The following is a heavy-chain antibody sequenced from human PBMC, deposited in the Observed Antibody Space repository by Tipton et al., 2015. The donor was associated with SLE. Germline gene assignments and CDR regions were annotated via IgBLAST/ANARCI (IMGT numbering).Heavy chain of an antibody. CDR3: ARDETVVRGALMGYYYYMDV. CDR1: GFTFSSYA. CDR2: ISYDGSNK. D-gene: IGHD3-10*01. V-gene: IGHV3-30*04. J-gene: IGHJ6*03. Sequence: RSLRLSCAASGFTFSSYAMHWVRQAPGKGLEWVAVISYDGSNKYYADSVKGRFTISRDNSKNTLYLQMNSLRAEDTAVYYCARDETVVRGALMGYYYYMDVWGKGTTVTVSS.